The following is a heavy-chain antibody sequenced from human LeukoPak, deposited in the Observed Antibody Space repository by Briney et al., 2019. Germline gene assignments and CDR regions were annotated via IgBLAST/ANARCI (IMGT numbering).Heavy chain of an antibody. V-gene: IGHV4-34*01. CDR3: ARHLRGWFDP. CDR1: GGSFSGYY. J-gene: IGHJ5*02. CDR2: INHSGST. Sequence: SETLSLTCAVYGGSFSGYYWSWIRQPPGKGLEWIGEINHSGSTNYNPSLKSRVTISVDTSKNQFSLKVNSVTATDTGVYYCARHLRGWFDPWGQGTLVSVSS.